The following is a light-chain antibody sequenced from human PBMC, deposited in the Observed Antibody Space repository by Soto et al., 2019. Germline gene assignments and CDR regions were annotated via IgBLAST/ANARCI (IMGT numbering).Light chain of an antibody. V-gene: IGLV2-8*01. J-gene: IGLJ1*01. Sequence: QSVLTQPPSASGSPGQSVAISCTGTSSDVGGYNYVSWYQQHPGKAPKLMIYEVNKRPSGVPDRFSGSKSGNTASLTVSGLQAEDEADYYRSSYDGSSYVFGNGKKVTVL. CDR3: SSYDGSSYV. CDR2: EVN. CDR1: SSDVGGYNY.